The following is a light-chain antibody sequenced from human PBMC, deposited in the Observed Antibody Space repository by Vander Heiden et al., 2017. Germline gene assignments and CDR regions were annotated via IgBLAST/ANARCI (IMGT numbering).Light chain of an antibody. CDR3: VLSMGSSSAV. CDR2: STN. Sequence: QTVVTQEPSGSVSPGGTVTLTCGLGSGSVSTSYYPSWYQQTPGQAPRTRIDSTNTRSSAVPDRGPGSILGKNDALNTTGAQADDEADEYCVLSMGSSSAVVGGGTQLTVL. V-gene: IGLV8-61*01. CDR1: SGSVSTSYY. J-gene: IGLJ7*01.